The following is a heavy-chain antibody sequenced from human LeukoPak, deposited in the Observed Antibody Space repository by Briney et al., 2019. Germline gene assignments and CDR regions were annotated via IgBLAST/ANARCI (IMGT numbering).Heavy chain of an antibody. CDR1: GGSFSGYY. CDR2: IYYSGSA. J-gene: IGHJ4*02. D-gene: IGHD3-16*01. V-gene: IGHV4-39*01. CDR3: ARRGIGGPWGFDY. Sequence: SETLSLTCAVYGGSFSGYYWGWIRQPPGKGLEWIGSIYYSGSAYYSPSLKSRVTISVATSKNQFSLKLSSVTAADTAVYYCARRGIGGPWGFDYWGQGTLVTVSS.